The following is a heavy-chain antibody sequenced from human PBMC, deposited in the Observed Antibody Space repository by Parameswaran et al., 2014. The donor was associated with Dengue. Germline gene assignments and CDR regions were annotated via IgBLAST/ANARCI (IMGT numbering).Heavy chain of an antibody. J-gene: IGHJ4*02. D-gene: IGHD2-8*01. Sequence: VRQAPGKGLEWIGYIYYSGSTYYNPSLKSRVTISVDTSKNQFSLKLSSVTAADTAVYYCARWADCTNGVCFFDYWGQGTLVTVSS. CDR3: ARWADCTNGVCFFDY. CDR2: IYYSGST. V-gene: IGHV4-30-4*01.